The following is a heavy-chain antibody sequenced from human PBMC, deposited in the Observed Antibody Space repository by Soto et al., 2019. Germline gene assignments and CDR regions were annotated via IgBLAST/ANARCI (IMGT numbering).Heavy chain of an antibody. J-gene: IGHJ2*01. CDR1: GGSISSYY. D-gene: IGHD3-3*01. V-gene: IGHV4-4*07. Sequence: PSETLSLTCTVYGGSISSYYWSWIRQPPGKGLEWIGRIYSSGSTNYNPSLKSRVTISVDTSKNQFSLKLSSVTAADTAVYYCARDFFYDFWSGYYHRGWYFDLWGRGTLVTVSS. CDR3: ARDFFYDFWSGYYHRGWYFDL. CDR2: IYSSGST.